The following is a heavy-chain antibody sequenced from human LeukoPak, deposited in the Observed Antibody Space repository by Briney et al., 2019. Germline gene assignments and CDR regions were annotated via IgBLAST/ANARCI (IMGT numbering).Heavy chain of an antibody. V-gene: IGHV4-39*07. CDR2: IYYSGST. D-gene: IGHD6-19*01. CDR1: GGSISSSSYY. J-gene: IGHJ4*02. CDR3: AKAVAGTPGNFDY. Sequence: SETLSLTCTVSGGSISSSSYYWGWIRQPPGKGLEWIGSIYYSGSTYYNPSLKSRVTISVDTSKNQFSLKLSSVTAADTAVYYCAKAVAGTPGNFDYWGQGTLVTVSS.